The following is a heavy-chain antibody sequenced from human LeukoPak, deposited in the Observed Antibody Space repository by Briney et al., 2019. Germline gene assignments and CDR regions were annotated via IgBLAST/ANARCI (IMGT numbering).Heavy chain of an antibody. CDR1: GGSFSGYY. Sequence: SETLSLTCAVYGGSFSGYYWSWIRQPPGKGLEWIGEINHSGSTNYNPSLKSRVTISVDTSKNQFSLKLSSVTAADTAVYYCAIVPYSGYDFISDYWGQGTLVTVSS. CDR3: AIVPYSGYDFISDY. J-gene: IGHJ4*02. CDR2: INHSGST. D-gene: IGHD5-12*01. V-gene: IGHV4-34*01.